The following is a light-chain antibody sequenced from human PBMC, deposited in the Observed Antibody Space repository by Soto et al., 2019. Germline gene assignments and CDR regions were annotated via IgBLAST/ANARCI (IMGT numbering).Light chain of an antibody. CDR2: GAS. V-gene: IGKV3-20*01. Sequence: EIVLTQSPGTLSSSPGERATLSCRASQSVSSRSLAWYQQKGGQAPRLLIYGASRRVTGLPERCSGSGAGTYFTITISRLDHDDVAEYYWQQYGRPNTFGQGTKVEIK. J-gene: IGKJ2*01. CDR3: QQYGRPNT. CDR1: QSVSSRS.